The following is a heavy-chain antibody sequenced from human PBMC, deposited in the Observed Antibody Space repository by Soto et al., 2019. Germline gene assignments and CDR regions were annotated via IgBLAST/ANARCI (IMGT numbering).Heavy chain of an antibody. Sequence: QITLKESGPTLVKPTQTLTLTCTFSGFSLSTSGAAVGWIRQPPGRALEWLALIYWDGDRRYNPSLQSRLTIDKDTSRNQVALTLTSVDPADTATYYCAHRATMTIFGLIIDNGVWFDPWGQGTQVIVSS. V-gene: IGHV2-5*02. CDR1: GFSLSTSGAA. D-gene: IGHD3-3*01. CDR2: IYWDGDR. CDR3: AHRATMTIFGLIIDNGVWFDP. J-gene: IGHJ5*02.